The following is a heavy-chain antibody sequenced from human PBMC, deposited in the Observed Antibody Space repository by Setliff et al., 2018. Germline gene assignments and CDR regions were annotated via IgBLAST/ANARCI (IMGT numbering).Heavy chain of an antibody. CDR1: GYIFNSYG. CDR3: ARSPPNRGVGEGHHMDV. Sequence: ASVKVSCKASGYIFNSYGIAWVRQAPGQGLEWMGWISPYNGKTNHAQNLQGRVAMTTDTSTSTAYMELRSLRSDDTALYYCARSPPNRGVGEGHHMDVWGKGTTVTVSS. D-gene: IGHD1-26*01. V-gene: IGHV1-18*01. J-gene: IGHJ6*03. CDR2: ISPYNGKT.